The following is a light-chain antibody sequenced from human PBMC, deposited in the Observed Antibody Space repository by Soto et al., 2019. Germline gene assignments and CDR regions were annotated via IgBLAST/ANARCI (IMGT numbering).Light chain of an antibody. V-gene: IGKV2-30*01. CDR1: QSLVYSDGNTY. CDR2: KVS. CDR3: MQGTHSPWT. Sequence: DVVMTQSPLSLPVTLGQPASISCRSSQSLVYSDGNTYLTWFQQRPGQSPRRLIHKVSNRDSGVXDXXSGSGSGTDFTLKISRVEAEDVGVYYCMQGTHSPWTFGQGTKVEIK. J-gene: IGKJ1*01.